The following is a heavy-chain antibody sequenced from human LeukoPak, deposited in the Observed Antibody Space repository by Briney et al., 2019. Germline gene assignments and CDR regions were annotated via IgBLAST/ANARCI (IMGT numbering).Heavy chain of an antibody. J-gene: IGHJ5*02. V-gene: IGHV1-18*01. CDR3: ARGRVPVLPGYCSSTSCHKNWFDP. Sequence: ASVKVSCKAAGDTISAYSLNWVRQAPGQGLEWMGWISAYNGNTNYAQKLQGRVTMTTDTSTSTAYMELRSLRSDDTAVYYCARGRVPVLPGYCSSTSCHKNWFDPWGQGTLVTVSS. CDR1: GDTISAYS. CDR2: ISAYNGNT. D-gene: IGHD2-2*01.